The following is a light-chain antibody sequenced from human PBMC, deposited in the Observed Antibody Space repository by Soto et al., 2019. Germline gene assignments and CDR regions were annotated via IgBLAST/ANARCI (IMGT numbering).Light chain of an antibody. CDR1: SSDVGGYND. J-gene: IGLJ1*01. CDR2: EVS. V-gene: IGLV2-14*01. Sequence: QSALTQSASVSGSPGQSITISCTGTSSDVGGYNDVSWYQQHPGKAPKLMIYEVSNRPSGVSNRVSGSKSGNTASLTISGLQAEDEADYYCSSYTSSSTLVFGTGTKLTVL. CDR3: SSYTSSSTLV.